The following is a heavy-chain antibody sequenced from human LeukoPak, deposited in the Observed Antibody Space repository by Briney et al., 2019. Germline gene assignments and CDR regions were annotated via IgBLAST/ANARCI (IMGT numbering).Heavy chain of an antibody. J-gene: IGHJ5*02. CDR1: GYTFTSFD. V-gene: IGHV1-8*03. CDR3: ARAARIAARGWFDP. D-gene: IGHD6-6*01. CDR2: MNPNSGNT. Sequence: GASVKVSCKASGYTFTSFDINWVRQATGQGLEWMGWMNPNSGNTGYAQKFQGRVTITRNTSISTAYMELSSLRSEDTAVYYCARAARIAARGWFDPWGQGTLVTVSS.